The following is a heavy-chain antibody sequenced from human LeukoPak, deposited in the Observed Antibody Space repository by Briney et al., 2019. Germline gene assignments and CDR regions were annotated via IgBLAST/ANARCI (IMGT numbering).Heavy chain of an antibody. D-gene: IGHD2-2*01. J-gene: IGHJ4*02. CDR1: GYTFTNYA. CDR2: ISGSDGRT. Sequence: GGSLRLSCAASGYTFTNYAMSWVRQAPGKGLQWVSAISGSDGRTWYADSVKGRFTISRDNAQNTLYLQMNSLRAEDTAVYYCARLFRVVVPAANTHFDYWGQGTLVTVSS. V-gene: IGHV3-23*01. CDR3: ARLFRVVVPAANTHFDY.